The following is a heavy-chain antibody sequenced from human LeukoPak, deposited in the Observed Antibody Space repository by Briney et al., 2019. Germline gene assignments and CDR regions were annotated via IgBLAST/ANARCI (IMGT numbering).Heavy chain of an antibody. J-gene: IGHJ4*02. D-gene: IGHD3-9*01. Sequence: SETLSLTCSVSGGSISNLYLSWIRQPAGKGLEWIGRIYVSGRIDYNPSLRSRVTISVDTSKNQFSLKLSSVTAADTAVYYCARPSRRYFDWLLPGGYFDYWGQGTLVTVSS. V-gene: IGHV4-4*07. CDR2: IYVSGRI. CDR3: ARPSRRYFDWLLPGGYFDY. CDR1: GGSISNLY.